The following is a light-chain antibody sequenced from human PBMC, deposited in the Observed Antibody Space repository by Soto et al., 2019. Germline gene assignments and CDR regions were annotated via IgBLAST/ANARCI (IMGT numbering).Light chain of an antibody. CDR1: SSNIGSTT. CDR3: AAWDDSLNGVV. J-gene: IGLJ3*02. Sequence: QSVLTQPPSASGTPGQRVTIACSGSSSNIGSTTVKWYQQLPGTAPKLLIYNNNQRPSGVPDRFSGSKSGTSASLAISGLLSEDEADYYCAAWDDSLNGVVFGGGTKLTVL. V-gene: IGLV1-44*01. CDR2: NNN.